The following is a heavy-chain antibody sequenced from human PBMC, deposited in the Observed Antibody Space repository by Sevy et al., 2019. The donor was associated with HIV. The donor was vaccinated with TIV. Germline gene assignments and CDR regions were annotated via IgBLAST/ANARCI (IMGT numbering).Heavy chain of an antibody. V-gene: IGHV3-33*01. D-gene: IGHD3-22*01. CDR3: ARGGDFNDRSAKRDFDY. Sequence: GGSLRLSCAASGFTFTNYGMHWVRQAPGKGLEWVAVIWNDGSNKYYADSVKGRFTISRDNSKKTLYLQMNSLRVEDTDVYFCARGGDFNDRSAKRDFDYWGQGTLVTVSS. CDR2: IWNDGSNK. J-gene: IGHJ4*02. CDR1: GFTFTNYG.